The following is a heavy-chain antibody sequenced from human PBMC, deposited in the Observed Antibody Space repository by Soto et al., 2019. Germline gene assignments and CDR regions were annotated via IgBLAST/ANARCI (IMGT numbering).Heavy chain of an antibody. V-gene: IGHV4-31*03. D-gene: IGHD2-21*02. CDR3: ARARSRCGAACFDY. J-gene: IGHJ4*02. Sequence: QVQLQESGPGLVKPSQTLSLTCTVSSASISSADYYWSWIRQHPGKGLEWIAYIYYSGSTSYNPSLKSRVIISMDTSRDQFSLTLTSVTAADTAVYYCARARSRCGAACFDYWGQVTLVTVSS. CDR1: SASISSADYY. CDR2: IYYSGST.